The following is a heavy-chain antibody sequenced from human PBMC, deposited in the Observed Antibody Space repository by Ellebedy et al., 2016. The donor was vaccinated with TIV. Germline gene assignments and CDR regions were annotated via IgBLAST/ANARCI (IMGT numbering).Heavy chain of an antibody. CDR2: ISGSVGAT. CDR3: AKGGRGNWFDP. Sequence: PGGSLRLSCVASGLTFSSFSSYAMSWVRQAPGKGLEWVSTISGSVGATYYADSVKGRFTISRDNSKNTLYVQMNSLRAEDTAVYYCAKGGRGNWFDPWGQGTLATVSS. V-gene: IGHV3-23*01. D-gene: IGHD5-24*01. CDR1: GLTFSSFSSYA. J-gene: IGHJ5*02.